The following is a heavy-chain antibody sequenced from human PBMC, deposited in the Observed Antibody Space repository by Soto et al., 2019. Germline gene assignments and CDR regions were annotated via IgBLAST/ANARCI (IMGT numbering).Heavy chain of an antibody. CDR2: LSGSGTST. Sequence: GASLRLSCAASGFSFVNYAMNWVRQAPGKGLEWVSGLSGSGTSTYYADSVKGRFTISRDNSRDTLFLQMNSLTADDTAVYYCAKATTNGGWFNPFDSWGQGALVTVSS. D-gene: IGHD6-19*01. CDR1: GFSFVNYA. J-gene: IGHJ4*02. V-gene: IGHV3-23*01. CDR3: AKATTNGGWFNPFDS.